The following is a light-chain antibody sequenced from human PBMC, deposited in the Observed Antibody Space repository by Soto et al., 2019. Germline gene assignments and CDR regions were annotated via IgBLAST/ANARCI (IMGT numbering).Light chain of an antibody. V-gene: IGKV3-20*01. CDR3: QQYGNSPLYT. CDR2: GAS. CDR1: QSVSSTY. Sequence: EIVLTQSPGTLSLSPGEIATLSCRASQSVSSTYLAWYQQKPGQAPRLLIYGASSRATGIPDRFSGSGSGTDFTLTISRLEPEDFAVYYCQQYGNSPLYTFGQGTKLEIK. J-gene: IGKJ2*01.